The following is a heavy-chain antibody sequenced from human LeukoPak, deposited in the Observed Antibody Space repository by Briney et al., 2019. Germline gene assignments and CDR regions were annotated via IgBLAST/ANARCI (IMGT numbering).Heavy chain of an antibody. Sequence: AASVKVSCKTSGYTFTNYDINWVRLATGPGREWMGWMHPNSGKTVYAQKFQGRVTMTRDTSTSTAYMELSSLRFEETAVYYCAKGWRSSGWYEEGSWGQGTLVTVSS. CDR3: AKGWRSSGWYEEGS. V-gene: IGHV1-8*01. D-gene: IGHD6-13*01. J-gene: IGHJ5*02. CDR2: MHPNSGKT. CDR1: GYTFTNYD.